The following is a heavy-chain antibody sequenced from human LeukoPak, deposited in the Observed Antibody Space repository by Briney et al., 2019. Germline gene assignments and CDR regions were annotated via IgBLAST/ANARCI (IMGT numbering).Heavy chain of an antibody. Sequence: GGSLRLSCAASGFTFSSYGMHWVRQAPGKGLEWVAVISYDGSNKYYADSVTGRFTVSRDNSKNTLYLQMNSLRAEDTAVYYCAKDLHSSSWYNYFQHWGQGTLVTVSS. V-gene: IGHV3-30*18. CDR1: GFTFSSYG. CDR2: ISYDGSNK. CDR3: AKDLHSSSWYNYFQH. J-gene: IGHJ1*01. D-gene: IGHD6-13*01.